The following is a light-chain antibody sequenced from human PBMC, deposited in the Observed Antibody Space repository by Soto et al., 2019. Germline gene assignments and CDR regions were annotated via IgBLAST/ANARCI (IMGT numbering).Light chain of an antibody. Sequence: DIQMTQSPSSLSASVGDRVTITCRASQSITISLNWYQQKPGKAPTLLIYAASNLHSGVPSRFSGSGTGTDFTLTISNLQPDDVATCYCRQTSSTPRTLGPGTKVDIK. J-gene: IGKJ3*01. CDR1: QSITIS. V-gene: IGKV1-39*01. CDR2: AAS. CDR3: RQTSSTPRT.